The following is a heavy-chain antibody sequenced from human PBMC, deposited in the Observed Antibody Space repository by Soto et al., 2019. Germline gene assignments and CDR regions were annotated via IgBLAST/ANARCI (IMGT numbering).Heavy chain of an antibody. CDR2: INPSGGST. J-gene: IGHJ4*02. D-gene: IGHD6-13*01. CDR3: ARPYQASIAAAGTDY. V-gene: IGHV1-46*01. CDR1: GYTFTSYY. Sequence: ASVKVSCKASGYTFTSYYMHWVRQAPGQGLEWMGIINPSGGSTSYAQKFQGRVTMTRYTSTSTVCMELSSLRSEDTAVYYCARPYQASIAAAGTDYWGQGTLVTVSS.